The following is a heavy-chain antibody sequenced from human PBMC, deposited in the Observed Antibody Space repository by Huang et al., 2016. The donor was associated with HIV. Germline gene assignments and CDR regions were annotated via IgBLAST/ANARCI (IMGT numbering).Heavy chain of an antibody. CDR2: IYYSGST. CDR3: RGDIVVVVAATRYYFDN. CDR1: GGSISSSNYY. V-gene: IGHV4-39*01. J-gene: IGHJ4*02. D-gene: IGHD2-15*01. Sequence: QLQLQESGPGLVKPSETLSLTCTVSGGSISSSNYYWGWIRQPPGKGLEWIGSIYYSGSTYYNPSLKRRVTISVDTSKNQFSLKLSSVTAADTAVYYCRGDIVVVVAATRYYFDNWGQGTLVTVSS.